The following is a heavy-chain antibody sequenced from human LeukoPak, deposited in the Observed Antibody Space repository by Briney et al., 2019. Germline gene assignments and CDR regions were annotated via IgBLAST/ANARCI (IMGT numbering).Heavy chain of an antibody. Sequence: RPGGSLRLSCAASGFTFSSYSMNWVRQAPGKGLEWVSSISSSSSYIYYADSVKGRFTISRDNAKNSLYLQMNSLRAEDTAVYYCANGYDSSGYYWSRAFDYWGQGTLVTVSS. CDR1: GFTFSSYS. CDR3: ANGYDSSGYYWSRAFDY. J-gene: IGHJ4*02. D-gene: IGHD3-22*01. CDR2: ISSSSSYI. V-gene: IGHV3-21*04.